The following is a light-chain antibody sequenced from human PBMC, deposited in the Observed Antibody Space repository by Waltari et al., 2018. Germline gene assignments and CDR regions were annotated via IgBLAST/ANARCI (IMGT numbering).Light chain of an antibody. CDR2: TAS. CDR1: QSIDTW. V-gene: IGKV1-12*01. CDR3: QQANSFPYT. J-gene: IGKJ2*01. Sequence: DIQMTQSPPSVSASVGDRITITCRASQSIDTWLAWYQQKPGKAPKLLIYTASTLNSGVPSRFSGSGSGTDFTLTISSLQPEDFATYYCQQANSFPYTFGQGTKLEIK.